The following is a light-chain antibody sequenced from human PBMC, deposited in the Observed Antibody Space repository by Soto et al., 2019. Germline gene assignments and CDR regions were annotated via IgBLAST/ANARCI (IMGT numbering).Light chain of an antibody. J-gene: IGKJ2*01. CDR3: QQYNSSPPMYT. CDR1: QSSTNSY. V-gene: IGKV3-20*01. CDR2: GAS. Sequence: EIVLTQSPVTLSLSPGDRATLSCRTSQSSTNSYLAWYQQKPGQAPRLLIYGASSRATGIPDRFSGSGSGTDFTLTISRLEPEDFAVYYCQQYNSSPPMYTFGQGTKLEIK.